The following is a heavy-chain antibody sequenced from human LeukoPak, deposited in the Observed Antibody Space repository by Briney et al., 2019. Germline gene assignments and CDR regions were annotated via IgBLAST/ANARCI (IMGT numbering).Heavy chain of an antibody. V-gene: IGHV4-59*01. CDR2: IYYSGST. J-gene: IGHJ5*02. CDR3: ARVKRDRYYYGSGSPPWFDP. D-gene: IGHD3-10*01. Sequence: PGGSLRLSCAASGFTFSTYSMNWVRQAPGKGLEWIGDIYYSGSTYYNASLQSRVTISVDTSKNQFSLKLSSVTAADTAVYYCARVKRDRYYYGSGSPPWFDPWGQGTLVTVSS. CDR1: GFTFSTYS.